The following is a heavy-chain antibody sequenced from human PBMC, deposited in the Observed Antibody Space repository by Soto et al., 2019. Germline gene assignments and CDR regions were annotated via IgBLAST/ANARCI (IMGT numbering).Heavy chain of an antibody. D-gene: IGHD3-3*02. Sequence: SVKVSCKASGGTFSSYTISWVRQAPGQGLEWMGRIIPILGIANYAQKFQGRATITADKSTSTAYMELSSLRSEDTAVYYCAATPPTDDAFFDYWGQGTLVTVSS. CDR3: AATPPTDDAFFDY. CDR1: GGTFSSYT. V-gene: IGHV1-69*02. CDR2: IIPILGIA. J-gene: IGHJ4*02.